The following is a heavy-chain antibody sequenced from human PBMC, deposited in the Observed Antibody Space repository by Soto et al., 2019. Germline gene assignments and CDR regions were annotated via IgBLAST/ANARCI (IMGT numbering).Heavy chain of an antibody. CDR2: SRGSSGNI. Sequence: EVQLVESGGGLVKPWGYLRLSCEADGFAFNSYGINCVRQAPGKGLAWVSFSRGSSGNIYYGDSVRGRFTISRDNAKKSVDLQMNSLRVEDTAIYYWSRTWIRFVPNDYWGQGAPVTVSS. J-gene: IGHJ4*02. CDR1: GFAFNSYG. D-gene: IGHD2-2*01. V-gene: IGHV3-21*02. CDR3: SRTWIRFVPNDY.